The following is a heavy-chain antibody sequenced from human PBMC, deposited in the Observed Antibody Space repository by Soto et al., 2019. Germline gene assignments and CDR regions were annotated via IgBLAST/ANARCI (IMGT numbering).Heavy chain of an antibody. CDR2: FFIGGNT. J-gene: IGHJ4*02. D-gene: IGHD1-26*01. CDR1: GGSISSSTYY. CDR3: ARDSRSGSYPYY. Sequence: SETLSLTCTVSGGSISSSTYYWGWMRQPPGKGLEWIASFFIGGNTYYNPSLKSRFTISRDNAKNSLYLQMNSLRAEDTAVYYCARDSRSGSYPYYWGQGTLVTVSS. V-gene: IGHV4-39*02.